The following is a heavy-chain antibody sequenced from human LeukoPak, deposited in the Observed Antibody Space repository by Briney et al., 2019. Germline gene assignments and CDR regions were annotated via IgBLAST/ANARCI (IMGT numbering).Heavy chain of an antibody. CDR1: GFXFSSYA. D-gene: IGHD2-2*01. Sequence: PGGSLRLSCSASGFXFSSYAIHWVRQAPGKGLEYVSAISSNGGSTYYADSVKGRFTISRDNSKNTLYLQMNSLRAEDTAVYYCAKAPYCSSTSCYAGYFDFWGQGTLVTVSS. CDR3: AKAPYCSSTSCYAGYFDF. CDR2: ISSNGGST. V-gene: IGHV3-64*04. J-gene: IGHJ4*02.